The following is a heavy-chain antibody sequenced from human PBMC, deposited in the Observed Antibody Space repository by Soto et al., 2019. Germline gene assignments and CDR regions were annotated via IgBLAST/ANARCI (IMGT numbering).Heavy chain of an antibody. CDR2: ISYDGSNK. V-gene: IGHV3-30-3*01. CDR3: ARHGSGSPYYLYY. D-gene: IGHD3-10*01. J-gene: IGHJ4*02. Sequence: FLRLSCAASGFTFSSYAMHWVRQAPGKWLEWVAVISYDGSNKYYADSVKGRFTISRDNSKNTLYLLMNSLRAEDMAVYYCARHGSGSPYYLYYWGQG. CDR1: GFTFSSYA.